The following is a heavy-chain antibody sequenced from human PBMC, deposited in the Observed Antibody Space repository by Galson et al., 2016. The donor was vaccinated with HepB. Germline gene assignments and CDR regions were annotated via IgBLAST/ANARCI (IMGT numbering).Heavy chain of an antibody. CDR2: IKPDGSEI. CDR1: GLTFSNYW. D-gene: IGHD1-26*01. Sequence: SLRLSCADSGLTFSNYWMSWVRQAPGKGLEWVANIKPDGSEIHYVDSVKGRFTISRDNAKNSLYLQMNSLRAEDTAVYYCARAFPVSGGWGRPSDFWGQGTLVTVSS. J-gene: IGHJ4*02. V-gene: IGHV3-7*01. CDR3: ARAFPVSGGWGRPSDF.